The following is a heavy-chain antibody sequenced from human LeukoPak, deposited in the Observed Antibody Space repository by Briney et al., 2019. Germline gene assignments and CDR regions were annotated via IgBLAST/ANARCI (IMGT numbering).Heavy chain of an antibody. V-gene: IGHV3-74*01. Sequence: QTGGSLRLSCAPSGFTFTTSWMHWVRQAPGKGLVWVSRMNSDGSITNYADSVKGRFTISRDNAKNTLYLQMNSLTVEDTAVYYYARGGRFYLDYWGQETLVTVSS. CDR2: MNSDGSIT. J-gene: IGHJ4*02. CDR3: ARGGRFYLDY. D-gene: IGHD1-26*01. CDR1: GFTFTTSW.